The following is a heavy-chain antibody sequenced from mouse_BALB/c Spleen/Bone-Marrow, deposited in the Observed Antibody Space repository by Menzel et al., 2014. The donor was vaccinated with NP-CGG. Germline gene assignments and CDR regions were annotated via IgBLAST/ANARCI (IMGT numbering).Heavy chain of an antibody. CDR2: VSNGGAT. CDR1: GFTFSGYA. D-gene: IGHD2-4*01. CDR3: VRGRRDYGWYFDV. J-gene: IGHJ1*01. V-gene: IGHV5-6-5*01. Sequence: DVLLVESGGDLVKPGVSLKLSCAASGFTFSGYAMSWVRQTPEKRLEWVASVSNGGATYYPDSVKGRFTISRDNARNILFLQMSSLRPEDTAMHYCVRGRRDYGWYFDVWGAGTTVTVSS.